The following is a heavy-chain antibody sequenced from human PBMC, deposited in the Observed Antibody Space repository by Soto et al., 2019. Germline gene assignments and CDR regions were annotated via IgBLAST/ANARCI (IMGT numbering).Heavy chain of an antibody. Sequence: GASVKVSCKASGGTFSSYAISWVRQAPGQGLEWMGGIIPIFGTANYAQKLQGRVTITADESTSTAYMELSSLRSEDTAVYYCAREEYYDSRGDLRYWGQGTLVTVSS. D-gene: IGHD3-22*01. V-gene: IGHV1-69*13. CDR2: IIPIFGTA. J-gene: IGHJ4*02. CDR1: GGTFSSYA. CDR3: AREEYYDSRGDLRY.